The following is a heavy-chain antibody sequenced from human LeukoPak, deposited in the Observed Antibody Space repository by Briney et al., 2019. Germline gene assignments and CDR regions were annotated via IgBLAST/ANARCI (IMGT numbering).Heavy chain of an antibody. D-gene: IGHD6-13*01. CDR1: GFTFSSYW. J-gene: IGHJ4*02. V-gene: IGHV3-7*01. CDR3: AGSLPLYSSSWYYFDY. Sequence: GGSLRLSCAASGFTFSSYWMSWVRQAPGKGLEWVANIKQDGSEKSYVDSVKGRFTISRDNAKNSLYLQMNSLRAEDTAVYYCAGSLPLYSSSWYYFDYWGQGTLVTVSS. CDR2: IKQDGSEK.